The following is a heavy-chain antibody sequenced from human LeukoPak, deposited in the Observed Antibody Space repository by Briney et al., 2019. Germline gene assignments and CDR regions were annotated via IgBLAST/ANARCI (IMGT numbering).Heavy chain of an antibody. CDR1: GFTFSSYS. D-gene: IGHD6-13*01. CDR2: ISSSSSTI. Sequence: GGSLRLSCAASGFTFSSYSMNWVRQAPGKGLEWVSYISSSSSTIYYADSVKGRFTISRDNAKNSLYLQMNSLRAEDTAVYYCARRDSSSWDPPFDYWGQGTLVTVSS. V-gene: IGHV3-48*04. CDR3: ARRDSSSWDPPFDY. J-gene: IGHJ4*02.